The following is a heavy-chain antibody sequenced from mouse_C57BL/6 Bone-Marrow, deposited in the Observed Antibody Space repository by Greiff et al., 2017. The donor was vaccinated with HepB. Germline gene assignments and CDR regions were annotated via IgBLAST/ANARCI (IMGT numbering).Heavy chain of an antibody. J-gene: IGHJ2*01. V-gene: IGHV5-4*01. CDR1: GFTFSSYA. Sequence: EVNLVESGGGLVKPGGSLKLSCAASGFTFSSYAMSWVRQTPEKRLEWVATISDGGSYTYYPDNVKGRFTISRDNAKNNLYLQMSHLKSEDTAMYYCARDLIYYGSTGFFDYWGQGTTLTVSS. CDR2: ISDGGSYT. CDR3: ARDLIYYGSTGFFDY. D-gene: IGHD1-1*01.